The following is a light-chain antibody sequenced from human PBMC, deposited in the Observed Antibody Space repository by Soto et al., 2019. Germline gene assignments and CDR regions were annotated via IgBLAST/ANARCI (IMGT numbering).Light chain of an antibody. CDR3: ISYTVSRSYV. V-gene: IGLV2-14*01. Sequence: QSALTQPGSVSGSPGQSITISCSGTSSDIGTYDHVAWFQQFPGKTPKLVIYSASDRPSGVSYRFSGSKSGNTASLTISGLQADDEADYYCISYTVSRSYVFGTGTKVTVL. CDR2: SAS. CDR1: SSDIGTYDH. J-gene: IGLJ1*01.